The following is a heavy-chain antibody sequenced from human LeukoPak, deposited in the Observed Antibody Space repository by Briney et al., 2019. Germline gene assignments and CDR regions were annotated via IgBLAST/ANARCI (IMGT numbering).Heavy chain of an antibody. Sequence: GGSLRLSCAASGFTFDDYGMSWVRQAPGKGLEWVSGINWNGGSTGYADSVKGRFTISRDNAKNSLYLQMNSLRAEDTALYYCAREGGGWLRRAFDIWGQGTMITVSS. CDR1: GFTFDDYG. D-gene: IGHD5-24*01. V-gene: IGHV3-20*04. CDR2: INWNGGST. J-gene: IGHJ3*02. CDR3: AREGGGWLRRAFDI.